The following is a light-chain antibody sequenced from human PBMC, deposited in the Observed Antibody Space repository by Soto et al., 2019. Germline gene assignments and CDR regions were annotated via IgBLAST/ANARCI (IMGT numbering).Light chain of an antibody. CDR1: QSVGYH. Sequence: EIVLTQSPATLSLSPGERATLSCRASQSVGYHLAWYQQKPGQAPRLLIYDASNRATGIPARFSGSGSGTDFTLAISSLEPEDSAMYYCQQYGSSGGITFGHGTRLETK. CDR2: DAS. CDR3: QQYGSSGGIT. J-gene: IGKJ5*01. V-gene: IGKV3-11*01.